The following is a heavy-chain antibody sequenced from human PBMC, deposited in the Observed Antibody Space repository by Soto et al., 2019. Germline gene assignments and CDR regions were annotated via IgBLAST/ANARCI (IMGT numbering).Heavy chain of an antibody. J-gene: IGHJ6*02. D-gene: IGHD3-10*01. Sequence: WASVKVSCKASGYTFTSYYMHWVRQAPGQGLEWMGIINPSGGSTSYAQKFQGRVTMTRDTSTSTVYMELSSLRSEDTAVYYCARDLVLGESPMGSYYYYYGMDVWGQGTTVTVSS. V-gene: IGHV1-46*01. CDR2: INPSGGST. CDR1: GYTFTSYY. CDR3: ARDLVLGESPMGSYYYYYGMDV.